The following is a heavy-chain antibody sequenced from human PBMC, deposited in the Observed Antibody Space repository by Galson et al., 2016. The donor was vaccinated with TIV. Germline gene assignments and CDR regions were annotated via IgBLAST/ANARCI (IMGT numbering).Heavy chain of an antibody. CDR2: IIPMVGMT. Sequence: SVKVSCKASGGTFSSYSVSWVRQAPGQGLEWMGRIIPMVGMTTYAQKFQGKITITADRSTTTAYLELSSQRSEDTAVYYCARRYSGSKNGFDMWGQGTMVTVSS. D-gene: IGHD1-26*01. V-gene: IGHV1-69*02. J-gene: IGHJ3*02. CDR3: ARRYSGSKNGFDM. CDR1: GGTFSSYS.